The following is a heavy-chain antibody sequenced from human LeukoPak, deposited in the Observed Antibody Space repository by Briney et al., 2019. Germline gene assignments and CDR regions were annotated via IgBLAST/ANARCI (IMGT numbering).Heavy chain of an antibody. CDR1: GSTFSSYS. J-gene: IGHJ1*01. V-gene: IGHV3-48*02. D-gene: IGHD3-3*01. CDR2: ISSSSSTI. CDR3: ARDRSNYDFWSGYYFGPLQH. Sequence: PGGSLRLSCAASGSTFSSYSMNWVRQAPGKGLEWVSYISSSSSTIYYADSVKGRFTISRDNAKNSLYLQMNSLRDEDTAVYYCARDRSNYDFWSGYYFGPLQHWGQGTLVTVSS.